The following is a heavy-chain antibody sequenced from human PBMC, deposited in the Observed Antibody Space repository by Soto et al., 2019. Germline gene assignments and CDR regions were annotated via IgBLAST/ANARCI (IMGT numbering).Heavy chain of an antibody. V-gene: IGHV3-15*01. J-gene: IGHJ1*01. CDR1: GFTFSNAW. D-gene: IGHD6-13*01. CDR2: IKSKTDGGTT. CDR3: TTDHRRLYSSSWYQYFQH. Sequence: GGSLRLSCAASGFTFSNAWMSWVRQAPGKGLEWVGRIKSKTDGGTTDYAAPVKGRFTISRDDSKNTLYLQMNSLKTEDTAVYYCTTDHRRLYSSSWYQYFQHWGQGTLVTSPQ.